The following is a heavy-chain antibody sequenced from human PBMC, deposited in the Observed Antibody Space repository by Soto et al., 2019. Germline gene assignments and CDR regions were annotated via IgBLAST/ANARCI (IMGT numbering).Heavy chain of an antibody. V-gene: IGHV4-34*01. J-gene: IGHJ6*02. CDR1: GGSFSGYY. D-gene: IGHD5-12*01. CDR3: ARGCRSGYSGYDSRYGMDV. Sequence: LSLTCAVYGGSFSGYYWSWIRQPPGKGLEWIGEINHSGSTNYNPSLKSRVTISVDTSKNQFSLKLSSVTAADTAVYYCARGCRSGYSGYDSRYGMDVWGQGTTVTVSS. CDR2: INHSGST.